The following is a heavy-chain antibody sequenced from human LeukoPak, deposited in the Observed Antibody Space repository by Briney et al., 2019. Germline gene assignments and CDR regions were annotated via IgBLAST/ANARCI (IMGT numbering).Heavy chain of an antibody. CDR2: IYHSGST. CDR1: GYSISSGYH. Sequence: SETLSLTCTVSGYSISSGYHWGWIRQPPGKGLEWIGSIYHSGSTYYNPSLKSRVTISVDTSKNQFSLKVSSVTAADTAVYYCARVRGYCSSGSCGMDVWGQGTTVTVSS. J-gene: IGHJ6*02. V-gene: IGHV4-38-2*02. CDR3: ARVRGYCSSGSCGMDV. D-gene: IGHD2-15*01.